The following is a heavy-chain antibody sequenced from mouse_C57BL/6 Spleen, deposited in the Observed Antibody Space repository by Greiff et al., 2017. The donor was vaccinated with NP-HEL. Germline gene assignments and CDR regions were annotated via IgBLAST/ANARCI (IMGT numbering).Heavy chain of an antibody. CDR2: IYPGGGYT. J-gene: IGHJ2*01. V-gene: IGHV1-63*01. D-gene: IGHD4-1*01. CDR3: ARSQTGGGPYYFDY. Sequence: VQLQQSGAELVRPGTSVKMSCKASGYTFTNYWIGWAKQRPGHGLEWIGDIYPGGGYTNYNEKFKGKATLTADKSSSTAYMQFSSLTSEDSAIYYCARSQTGGGPYYFDYWGQGTTLTVSS. CDR1: GYTFTNYW.